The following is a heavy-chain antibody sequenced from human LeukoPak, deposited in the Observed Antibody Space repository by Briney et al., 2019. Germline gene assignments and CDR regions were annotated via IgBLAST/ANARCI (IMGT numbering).Heavy chain of an antibody. CDR1: GFTLSSRW. Sequence: GGSLRLSCVVSGFTLSSRWMMWARQALGEGLEWVTNINRDGSEKNYVDSVKGRFTITRDNAENSLYLQMNSLKVEDSAIYYCATYDSWSGYNIAYWGQGTLVTVSS. V-gene: IGHV3-7*03. D-gene: IGHD3-3*01. J-gene: IGHJ4*02. CDR3: ATYDSWSGYNIAY. CDR2: INRDGSEK.